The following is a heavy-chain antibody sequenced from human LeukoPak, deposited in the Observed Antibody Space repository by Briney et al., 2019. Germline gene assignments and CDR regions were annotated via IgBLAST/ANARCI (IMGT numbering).Heavy chain of an antibody. CDR1: GGSISSYY. V-gene: IGHV4-59*01. Sequence: SEPLSLTCTVSGGSISSYYWSWIRQPPGEGLEWIGYIYYSGSTNYNPSLESRVTISVDTSKNQVSLKLRSVTAADTAVYYCATMVQGIHTYFGSWGQGNLVAVSS. J-gene: IGHJ4*02. D-gene: IGHD3-10*01. CDR2: IYYSGST. CDR3: ATMVQGIHTYFGS.